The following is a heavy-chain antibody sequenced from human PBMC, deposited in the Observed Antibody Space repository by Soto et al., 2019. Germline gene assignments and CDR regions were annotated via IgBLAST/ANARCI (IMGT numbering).Heavy chain of an antibody. D-gene: IGHD4-17*01. CDR2: ISGNGRII. J-gene: IGHJ4*02. V-gene: IGHV3-11*01. Sequence: QVQLVESGGGLVKPGGSLRLSCATSGFIFSDYYMHWIRQAPGKGLEWISYISGNGRIIQYADPAKGRFTISRDNAQNSLYLQMNSLRAEDTALYFCARDFDADSRTDFDYWGQGTLVTVSS. CDR1: GFIFSDYY. CDR3: ARDFDADSRTDFDY.